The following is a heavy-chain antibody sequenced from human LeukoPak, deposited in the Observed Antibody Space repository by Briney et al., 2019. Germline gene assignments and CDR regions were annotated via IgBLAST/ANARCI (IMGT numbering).Heavy chain of an antibody. J-gene: IGHJ4*02. Sequence: GGSLRLSCAASGFTFGSYWMHWVRQVPGKGLVWVSLINTYGSTTTYADSVKGRFSISRHNAKNTLYLQMNSLTAEDTAVYYCLRISGWPDYWGQGTLVTVSS. D-gene: IGHD6-19*01. CDR3: LRISGWPDY. CDR2: INTYGSTT. V-gene: IGHV3-74*03. CDR1: GFTFGSYW.